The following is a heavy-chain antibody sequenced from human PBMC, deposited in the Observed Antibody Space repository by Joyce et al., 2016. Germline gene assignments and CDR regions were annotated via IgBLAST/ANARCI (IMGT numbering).Heavy chain of an antibody. D-gene: IGHD2-21*01. J-gene: IGHJ4*02. V-gene: IGHV5-51*01. Sequence: EVQLVQSGAEVQKPGESLKISCKSSGFSFNGDWIACVRQMPGKGLEWMGNIYPGDSRTRYSPSFQGQVTISADKSINTAYLHWSSLKASDTAIYYCARVISHSHFDTWGQGTLVTVSS. CDR2: IYPGDSRT. CDR3: ARVISHSHFDT. CDR1: GFSFNGDW.